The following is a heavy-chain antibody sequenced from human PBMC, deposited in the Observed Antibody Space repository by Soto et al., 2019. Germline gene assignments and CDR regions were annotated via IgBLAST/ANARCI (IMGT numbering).Heavy chain of an antibody. V-gene: IGHV1-18*01. D-gene: IGHD2-15*01. CDR2: ISAYNGNT. J-gene: IGHJ5*02. CDR3: AIVPSVVVADNWFDH. Sequence: QVQLVQSGAEVKKPGASVKVSCKASGYTFTSYGISWVRQAPGQGLEWMGWISAYNGNTNYAQKLQGRVTMTTDTSTSTAYMELRSLRSDDTAVYYCAIVPSVVVADNWFDHWGQGTLVTVSS. CDR1: GYTFTSYG.